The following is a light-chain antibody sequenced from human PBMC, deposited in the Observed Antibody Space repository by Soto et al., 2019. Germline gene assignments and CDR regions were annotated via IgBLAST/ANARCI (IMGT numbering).Light chain of an antibody. CDR1: QDISNH. Sequence: DIQMTQSPSTMSASVGDRVTITCRASQDISNHVAWFQQKPGKVPKRLIYVASSLQSGVPSRFSGSGSGTEFTLTISSLQPEDFATYYCLQHNSYPMTFGQGTKVEIK. CDR2: VAS. V-gene: IGKV1-17*03. J-gene: IGKJ1*01. CDR3: LQHNSYPMT.